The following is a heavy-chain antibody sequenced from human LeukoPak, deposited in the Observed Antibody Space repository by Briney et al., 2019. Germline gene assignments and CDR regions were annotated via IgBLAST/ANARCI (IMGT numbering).Heavy chain of an antibody. Sequence: GGSLRLSCAASGFTFSSYTMNWVRQAPGKGLEWVSAISGSGGSTYYADSVKGRFTISRDNSKNTLYLQMNSLRAEDTAVYYCAKDGGSMVRGVIIRSFFDYWGQGTLVTVSS. CDR3: AKDGGSMVRGVIIRSFFDY. CDR1: GFTFSSYT. J-gene: IGHJ4*02. D-gene: IGHD3-10*01. CDR2: ISGSGGST. V-gene: IGHV3-23*01.